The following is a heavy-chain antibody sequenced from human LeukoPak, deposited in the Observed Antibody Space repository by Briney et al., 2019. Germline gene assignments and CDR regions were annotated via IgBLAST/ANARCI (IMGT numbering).Heavy chain of an antibody. CDR2: ISRGGGTT. Sequence: GGSLRLSCAASGFNFSSEAMSWIREIPGKGLDWVSGISRGGGTTYYADSVKGRFTISRDNSKSTLYLEMNSLRAEDTAVYYCAKMHCSSTSCYFSIDPWGQGTLVTVSS. J-gene: IGHJ5*02. CDR3: AKMHCSSTSCYFSIDP. CDR1: GFNFSSEA. V-gene: IGHV3-23*01. D-gene: IGHD2-2*01.